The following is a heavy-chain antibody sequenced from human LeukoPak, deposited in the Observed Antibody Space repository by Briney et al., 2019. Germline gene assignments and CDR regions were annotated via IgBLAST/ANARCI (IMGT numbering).Heavy chain of an antibody. CDR3: AREVEVLRFLGY. D-gene: IGHD3-3*01. V-gene: IGHV1-2*02. CDR2: INPNSGGK. J-gene: IGHJ4*02. CDR1: GYTFTGYY. Sequence: ASVNVSCKASGYTFTGYYMHWVRQAPGQGLEWMGWINPNSGGKNYVQKFQGRVTMTRDTSISTAYMELSRLRSDDTAVYYCAREVEVLRFLGYWGQGTLVTVSS.